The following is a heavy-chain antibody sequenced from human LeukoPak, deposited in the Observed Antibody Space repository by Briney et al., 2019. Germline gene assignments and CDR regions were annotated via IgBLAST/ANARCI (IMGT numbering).Heavy chain of an antibody. D-gene: IGHD2-15*01. CDR2: IYHSGST. Sequence: KSSETLSLTCTVSGGSISSSSYYWGWIRQPPGKGLEWIGSIYHSGSTYYNPSLKSRVTISVDTSKNQFSLKLSSVTAADTAVYYCARDRGWFTVVVAATRGYFDYWGQGTLVTVSS. J-gene: IGHJ4*02. V-gene: IGHV4-39*07. CDR3: ARDRGWFTVVVAATRGYFDY. CDR1: GGSISSSSYY.